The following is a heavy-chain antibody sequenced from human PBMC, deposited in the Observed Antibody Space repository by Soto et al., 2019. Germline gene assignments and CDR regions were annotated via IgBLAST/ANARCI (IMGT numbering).Heavy chain of an antibody. CDR3: AREGITMVRGVILRGGFDY. V-gene: IGHV4-31*03. CDR1: GGSISSGGYY. Sequence: SETLSLTCTVSGGSISSGGYYWSWIRQHPGKGLEWIGYIYYSGSTYYNPSLKSRVTISVDTSKNQFSLKLSSVTAADTAVYYCAREGITMVRGVILRGGFDYWGQGTLVTVSS. J-gene: IGHJ4*02. D-gene: IGHD3-10*01. CDR2: IYYSGST.